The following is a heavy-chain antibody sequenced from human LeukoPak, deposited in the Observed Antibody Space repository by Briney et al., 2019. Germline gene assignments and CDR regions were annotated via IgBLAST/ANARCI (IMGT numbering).Heavy chain of an antibody. Sequence: GGSLRLSCAASGFTFSDYYMSWVRQAPGKGLEWVSFLSGSGEIIYYADSVKGRFTISRDNAKNSLYLQMNSLRAEDTAVYHCARARQNNWFDPWGQGTLVTVSS. V-gene: IGHV3-11*01. CDR1: GFTFSDYY. CDR2: LSGSGEII. CDR3: ARARQNNWFDP. J-gene: IGHJ5*02.